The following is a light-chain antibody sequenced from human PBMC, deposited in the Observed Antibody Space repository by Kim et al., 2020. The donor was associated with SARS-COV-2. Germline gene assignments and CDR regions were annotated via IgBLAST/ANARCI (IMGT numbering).Light chain of an antibody. CDR1: QSISVY. V-gene: IGKV3-11*01. J-gene: IGKJ1*01. Sequence: LAPGQRATRSCRSSQSISVYLSWYQQKLVQPPRLLIYDASTRATGIPARFSGSGSETDFTLTISTLEPEDFAIYYCQQRASWPVTFGQGTKVDIK. CDR2: DAS. CDR3: QQRASWPVT.